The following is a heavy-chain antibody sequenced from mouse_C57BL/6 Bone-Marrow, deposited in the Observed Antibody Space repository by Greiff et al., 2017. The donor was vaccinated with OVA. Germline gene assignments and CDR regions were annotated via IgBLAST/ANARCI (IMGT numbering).Heavy chain of an antibody. CDR2: ISDGGSYT. J-gene: IGHJ2*01. V-gene: IGHV5-4*01. D-gene: IGHD2-1*01. CDR1: GFTFSSYA. Sequence: EVQVVESGGGLVKPGGSLKLSCAASGFTFSSYAMSWVRQTPEKRLEWVATISDGGSYTYYPDNVKGRFTISRDNAKNNLYLQMSHLKSEDTAMYYCARAPIYYGNYRRFDYWGQGTTLTVSS. CDR3: ARAPIYYGNYRRFDY.